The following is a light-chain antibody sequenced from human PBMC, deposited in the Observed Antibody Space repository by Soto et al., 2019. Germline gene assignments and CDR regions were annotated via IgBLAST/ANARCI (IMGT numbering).Light chain of an antibody. Sequence: QSVLTQPASVSGSPGQSITLSCTGTSSDVGSYNLVSWYQQHPGKAPKLMIFEVTKRPSGVSNRFSGSKSGNTASLTISGLQAEDEADYYCCSYAGRSTVVFGGGTQLTVL. J-gene: IGLJ2*01. CDR3: CSYAGRSTVV. CDR2: EVT. V-gene: IGLV2-23*02. CDR1: SSDVGSYNL.